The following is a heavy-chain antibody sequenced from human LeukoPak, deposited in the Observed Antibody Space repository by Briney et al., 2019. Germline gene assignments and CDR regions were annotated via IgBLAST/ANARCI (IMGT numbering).Heavy chain of an antibody. Sequence: GGSLRLSCAASGFTFSSYAMSWVRQAPGKGLEWVAVISYDGSNEYYADSVKGRFTISRDNSKNTLYLQMNSLRTEDTAVYYCAKDVLGFDYWGQGTLVTVSS. D-gene: IGHD3-16*01. V-gene: IGHV3-30*18. CDR2: ISYDGSNE. J-gene: IGHJ4*02. CDR3: AKDVLGFDY. CDR1: GFTFSSYA.